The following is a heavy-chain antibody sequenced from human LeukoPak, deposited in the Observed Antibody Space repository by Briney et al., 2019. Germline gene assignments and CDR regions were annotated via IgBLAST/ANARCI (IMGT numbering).Heavy chain of an antibody. CDR1: GYTCTGYY. D-gene: IGHD6-13*01. V-gene: IGHV1-2*02. CDR3: ARDSSAAAVSN. Sequence: GASVRVSCKASGYTCTGYYMHWVRQAPGQGLEWMGWINPNSGGTNYAQKFQGRVTMTRDTSISTAYMELSRLRSDDTAVYYCARDSSAAAVSNWGQGTLVTVSS. CDR2: INPNSGGT. J-gene: IGHJ4*02.